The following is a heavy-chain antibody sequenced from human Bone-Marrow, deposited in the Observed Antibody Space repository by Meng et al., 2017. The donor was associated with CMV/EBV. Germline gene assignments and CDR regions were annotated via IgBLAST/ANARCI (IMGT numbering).Heavy chain of an antibody. J-gene: IGHJ4*02. CDR1: ECTFSSYA. Sequence: ASECTFSSYAMHWVRQAPGKGLKYVSAISSNGGSTYYADSVKGRFTISRDNSKNTLYLQMGSLRAEDMAVYYCARGGSSSWYLLDYWGQGTLVTVSS. D-gene: IGHD6-13*01. CDR2: ISSNGGST. CDR3: ARGGSSSWYLLDY. V-gene: IGHV3-64*02.